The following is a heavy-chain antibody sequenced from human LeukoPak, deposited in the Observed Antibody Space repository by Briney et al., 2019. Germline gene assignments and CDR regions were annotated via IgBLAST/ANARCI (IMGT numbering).Heavy chain of an antibody. CDR3: ARRRVAGTGDAFDV. V-gene: IGHV4-59*12. CDR2: IYYSGST. Sequence: PSETLSLTCTVSGGSISSYYWSWIRQPPGKGLEWIGYIYYSGSTNYNPSLKSRVTISVDKSKNQFSLRLSSVTAADTAVYYCARRRVAGTGDAFDVWGQGTMVTVSS. CDR1: GGSISSYY. J-gene: IGHJ3*01. D-gene: IGHD6-19*01.